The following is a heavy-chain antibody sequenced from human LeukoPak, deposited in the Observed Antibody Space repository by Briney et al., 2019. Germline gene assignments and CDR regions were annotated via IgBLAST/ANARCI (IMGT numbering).Heavy chain of an antibody. D-gene: IGHD2-2*01. CDR2: INPNSGDT. CDR1: GYTFTGYH. CDR3: ARDYCSSTSCLFDY. V-gene: IGHV1-2*06. Sequence: ASVKVSCKASGYTFTGYHVHWVRQAPGQGLEWMGRINPNSGDTNYAQKFQGRVAMTRDTSISTAFMELTRLRSDDTAVYYCARDYCSSTSCLFDYWGQGTLVTVSS. J-gene: IGHJ4*02.